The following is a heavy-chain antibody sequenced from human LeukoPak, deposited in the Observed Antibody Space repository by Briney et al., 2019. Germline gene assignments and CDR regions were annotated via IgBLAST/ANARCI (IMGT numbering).Heavy chain of an antibody. CDR2: ISYDGSNK. Sequence: GGSLRLSCAASGFTFSSYGMHWVRQAPGKGLEWVAIISYDGSNKYYVDSVKGRFTISRDNSKNTLYLQMNSLRAEDTGVYYCAKDKGREGDYWGQGNLVTVSS. J-gene: IGHJ4*02. V-gene: IGHV3-30*18. CDR3: AKDKGREGDY. CDR1: GFTFSSYG.